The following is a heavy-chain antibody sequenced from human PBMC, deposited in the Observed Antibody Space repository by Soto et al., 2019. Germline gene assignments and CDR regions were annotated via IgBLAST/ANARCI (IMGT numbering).Heavy chain of an antibody. J-gene: IGHJ4*02. Sequence: QVQLVQSGPEVKKPGASVKVSCEASGYTFSNYYIHWIRQAPGQGLEWMGIIDPGRDTTTYAQKLQCRVTMTRDTSPSTVYMELSSLTSEDTAVYYCARAGDNSGYYDYWGRGTLVTVSS. CDR3: ARAGDNSGYYDY. D-gene: IGHD1-26*01. CDR1: GYTFSNYY. V-gene: IGHV1-46*04. CDR2: IDPGRDTT.